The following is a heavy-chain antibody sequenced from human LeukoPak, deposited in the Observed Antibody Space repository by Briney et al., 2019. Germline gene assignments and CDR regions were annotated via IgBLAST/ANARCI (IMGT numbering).Heavy chain of an antibody. Sequence: PGGSLRLSCAAAGFTFSRYWMSWVRQAKGKGLEWIGSIYYSGSTYYNPSLKSRVTISVDTSKNQFSLKLSSVTAADTAVYYCARDPSIGSGYPFDPWGQGTLVTVSS. V-gene: IGHV4-39*07. J-gene: IGHJ5*02. CDR2: IYYSGST. D-gene: IGHD3-22*01. CDR3: ARDPSIGSGYPFDP. CDR1: GFTFSRYW.